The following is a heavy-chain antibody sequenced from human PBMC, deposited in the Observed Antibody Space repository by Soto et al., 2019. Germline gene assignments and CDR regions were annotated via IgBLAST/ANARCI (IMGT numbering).Heavy chain of an antibody. V-gene: IGHV4-59*02. Sequence: SQTLSLTWFFSGRSVTTYHWSWIRQLAGKGLEWIAYTSYTGNTNYNRSLQSRVTISFDTSKNQLSLKLTSMTAADTAVYYCARDMHAGFTHYSAPWSQGTLVTVS. CDR1: GRSVTTYH. CDR3: ARDMHAGFTHYSAP. CDR2: TSYTGNT. J-gene: IGHJ5*02. D-gene: IGHD2-15*01.